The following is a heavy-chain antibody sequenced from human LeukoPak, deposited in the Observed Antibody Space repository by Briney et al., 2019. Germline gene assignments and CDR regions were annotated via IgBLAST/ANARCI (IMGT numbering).Heavy chain of an antibody. D-gene: IGHD3-16*02. J-gene: IGHJ4*02. CDR1: GFTFSSYD. Sequence: PGGSLRLSCAASGFTFSSYDMHWVRQATGKGLEWVSAIGTAGDTYYPGSVKGRFTISRENAKNSLYLQMNSLRAGDTAVYYCVAANLRLGELSLYYWGQGTLVTVSS. CDR3: VAANLRLGELSLYY. V-gene: IGHV3-13*01. CDR2: IGTAGDT.